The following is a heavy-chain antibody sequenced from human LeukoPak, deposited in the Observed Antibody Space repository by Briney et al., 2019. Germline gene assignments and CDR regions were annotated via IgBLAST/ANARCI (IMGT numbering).Heavy chain of an antibody. CDR2: IYYSGST. D-gene: IGHD3-22*01. V-gene: IGHV4-59*01. CDR3: ARHHYYDSSGYYSGYFQH. J-gene: IGHJ1*01. CDR1: GGSISRYY. Sequence: PSETLSLTCTVSGGSISRYYWSWIRQPPGKGLEWIGYIYYSGSTNYNPSLKSRVTISVDTSKNQFSLKLSSVTAADTAVYYCARHHYYDSSGYYSGYFQHWGQGTLVTVSS.